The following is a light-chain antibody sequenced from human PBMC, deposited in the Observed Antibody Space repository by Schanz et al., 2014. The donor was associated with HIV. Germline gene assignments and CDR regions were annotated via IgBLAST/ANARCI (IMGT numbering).Light chain of an antibody. V-gene: IGLV2-14*01. CDR2: EVS. CDR3: SSHAGRNSFVV. J-gene: IGLJ2*01. Sequence: SALTQPASVSGSPGQSITVSCTGTSSDVGSYIYVSWYQQHPGKAPKIMIYEVSKRPSGVPDRFSGSKSDNTASLTISGLQPEDEADYYCSSHAGRNSFVVFGGGTKVTVL. CDR1: SSDVGSYIY.